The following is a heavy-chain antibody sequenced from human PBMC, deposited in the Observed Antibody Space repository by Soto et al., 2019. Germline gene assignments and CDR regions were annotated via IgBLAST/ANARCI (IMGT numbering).Heavy chain of an antibody. J-gene: IGHJ6*02. CDR2: IKQDGSEK. CDR1: GFTFSSYW. CDR3: ARDEGGVTIFGVVSYGMDV. V-gene: IGHV3-7*01. D-gene: IGHD3-3*01. Sequence: ESGGGLVQPGGSLRLSCAASGFTFSSYWMSWVRQAPGKGLEWVANIKQDGSEKYYVDSVKGRFTISRDNAKNSLYLQMNSLRAEDTAVYYCARDEGGVTIFGVVSYGMDVWGQGTTVTVSS.